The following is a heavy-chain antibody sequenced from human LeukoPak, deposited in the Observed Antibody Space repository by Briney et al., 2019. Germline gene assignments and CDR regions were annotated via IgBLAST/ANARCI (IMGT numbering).Heavy chain of an antibody. V-gene: IGHV3-48*01. CDR1: GFTFSSYS. D-gene: IGHD6-19*01. CDR2: ISSSGSTI. CDR3: AKDRGQWLVLLGGFGY. Sequence: GGSLRLSCAASGFTFSSYSMNWVRQAPGKGLEWVSSISSSGSTIYYADSVKGRFTISRDNSKNTLYLQMNSLRAEDTAVYYCAKDRGQWLVLLGGFGYWGQGTLVTVSS. J-gene: IGHJ4*02.